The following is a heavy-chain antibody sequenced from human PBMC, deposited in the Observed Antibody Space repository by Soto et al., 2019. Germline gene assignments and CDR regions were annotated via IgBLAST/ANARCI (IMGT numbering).Heavy chain of an antibody. CDR2: ISAHNGNT. Sequence: QVHLVQSGAEVKKPGASVKVSCKGSGYGFTTYGITWVRQAPGQGLEWMAWISAHNGNTNYAQKVQGRVTVTRDTSTSTAYMELSSLRYDYTAVYYCARGRYGDYWGQGARVTVSS. J-gene: IGHJ4*02. D-gene: IGHD1-1*01. CDR1: GYGFTTYG. CDR3: ARGRYGDY. V-gene: IGHV1-18*01.